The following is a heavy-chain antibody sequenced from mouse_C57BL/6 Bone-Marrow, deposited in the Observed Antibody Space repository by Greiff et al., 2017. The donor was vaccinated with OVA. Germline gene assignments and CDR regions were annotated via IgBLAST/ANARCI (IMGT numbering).Heavy chain of an antibody. CDR1: GFSLTSYG. V-gene: IGHV2-2*01. CDR2: IWSGGST. CDR3: ARNSDYYGSSYDAMDY. J-gene: IGHJ4*01. D-gene: IGHD1-1*01. Sequence: VQLVESGPGLVQPSQSLSITCTVSGFSLTSYGVHWVRQSPGKGLEWLGVIWSGGSTDYNAAFISRLSISKDNSTSQVFFKMNSLQADDTAIYYCARNSDYYGSSYDAMDYWGQGTSVTVSS.